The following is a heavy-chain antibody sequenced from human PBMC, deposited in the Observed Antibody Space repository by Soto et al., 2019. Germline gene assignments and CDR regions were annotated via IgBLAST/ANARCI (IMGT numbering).Heavy chain of an antibody. Sequence: ASVKVSCKASGFTFTSSAVQWVRQARGQRLEWIGWIVVGSGNTNYAQKFQERVTITRDMSTSTAYMELSSLRSEDTAVYYCAADLGYYDSSGPFDYWGQGTLVTVSS. D-gene: IGHD3-22*01. CDR3: AADLGYYDSSGPFDY. J-gene: IGHJ4*02. V-gene: IGHV1-58*01. CDR1: GFTFTSSA. CDR2: IVVGSGNT.